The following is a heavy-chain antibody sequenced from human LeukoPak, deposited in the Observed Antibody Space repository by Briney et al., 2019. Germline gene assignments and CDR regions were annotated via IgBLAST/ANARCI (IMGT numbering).Heavy chain of an antibody. CDR3: ARERQWAFDI. D-gene: IGHD6-19*01. CDR2: ISGSGGIT. Sequence: GGSLRLSCAASGFTFSNYAMNWVRQAPGKGLEWVSAISGSGGITYYADSVKGRFTISRDNAKNSLYLQMNSLRAEDTAVYYCARERQWAFDIWGQGTMVTVSS. J-gene: IGHJ3*02. CDR1: GFTFSNYA. V-gene: IGHV3-23*01.